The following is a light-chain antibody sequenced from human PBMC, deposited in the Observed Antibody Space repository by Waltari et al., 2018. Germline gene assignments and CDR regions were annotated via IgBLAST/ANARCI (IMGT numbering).Light chain of an antibody. CDR2: GQD. Sequence: SSELTQDPAVSVALGQTVSITCKGDSLRSYYASWYQQRPGQAPILILYGQDNRPSGIPDRFSGSTSGNTASLTITGAQAEDEADYYCLSRDTTSTRVFGGGTRLTV. V-gene: IGLV3-19*01. J-gene: IGLJ3*02. CDR3: LSRDTTSTRV. CDR1: SLRSYY.